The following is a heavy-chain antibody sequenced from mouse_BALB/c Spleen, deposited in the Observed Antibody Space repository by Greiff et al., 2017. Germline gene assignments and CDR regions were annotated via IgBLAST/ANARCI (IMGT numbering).Heavy chain of an antibody. CDR2: IRLKSNNYAT. CDR1: GFTFSNYW. D-gene: IGHD2-2*01. V-gene: IGHV6-6*02. CDR3: VYGYDWFAY. Sequence: DVMLVESGGGLVQPGGSMKLSCVASGFTFSNYWMNWVRQSPEKGLEWVAEIRLKSNNYATHYAESVKGRFTISRDDSKSSVYLQMNNLRAEDTGIYYCVYGYDWFAYWGQGTLVTVSA. J-gene: IGHJ3*01.